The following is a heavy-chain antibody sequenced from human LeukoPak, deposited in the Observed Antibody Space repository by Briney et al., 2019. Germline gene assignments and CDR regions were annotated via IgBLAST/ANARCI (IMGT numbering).Heavy chain of an antibody. CDR2: IYYSGST. Sequence: SETLSLTCTVSGGSISSYYWSWIRQPPGKGLEWIGYIYYSGSTNYNPSLKSRVTISVDTSKNQFSLKLSSVTAADTAVYYCARDHGVSSGLGPDYWGQGTLVTVSS. CDR1: GGSISSYY. J-gene: IGHJ4*02. CDR3: ARDHGVSSGLGPDY. D-gene: IGHD6-19*01. V-gene: IGHV4-59*01.